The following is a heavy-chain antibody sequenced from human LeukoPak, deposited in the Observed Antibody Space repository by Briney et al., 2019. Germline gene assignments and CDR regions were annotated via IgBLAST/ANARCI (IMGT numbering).Heavy chain of an antibody. CDR3: ARDSSGSWGGPFDY. CDR2: INHSGST. V-gene: IGHV4-34*01. J-gene: IGHJ4*02. D-gene: IGHD6-19*01. Sequence: PSETLSLTCAVYGGSFSGYYWSWIRQPPGKGLEWIGEINHSGSTNYNPSLKSRVTISVDTSKNQFSLKLSSVTAADTAVYYCARDSSGSWGGPFDYWGQGTLVTVSS. CDR1: GGSFSGYY.